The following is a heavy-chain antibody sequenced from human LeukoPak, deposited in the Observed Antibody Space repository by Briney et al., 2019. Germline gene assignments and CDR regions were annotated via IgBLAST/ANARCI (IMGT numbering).Heavy chain of an antibody. Sequence: SETLSLTCTVSGGSISSGDCYWSWIRQPPGKGLEWIGYIYYSGSTYYNPSLKSRVTISVDTSKNQFSLKLSSVTAADTAVYYCAREKSYYYDSSGYYYFSPYFDYWGQGTLVTVSS. V-gene: IGHV4-30-4*01. D-gene: IGHD3-22*01. CDR2: IYYSGST. J-gene: IGHJ4*02. CDR1: GGSISSGDCY. CDR3: AREKSYYYDSSGYYYFSPYFDY.